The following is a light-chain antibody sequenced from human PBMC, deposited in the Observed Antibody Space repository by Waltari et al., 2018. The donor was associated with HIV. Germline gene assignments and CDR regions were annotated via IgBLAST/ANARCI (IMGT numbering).Light chain of an antibody. V-gene: IGLV1-40*01. CDR3: HSHAGNLGV. Sequence: QSVLMQPPSVSGAPGQRVTIFCTGSSSNIGAGHAVHWYQLIPGIAPKVVIFDNTDRPAGVPARFSGSRSGTSSSLAINELRAEDEADYYCHSHAGNLGVFGGGTKVTVL. J-gene: IGLJ3*02. CDR1: SSNIGAGHA. CDR2: DNT.